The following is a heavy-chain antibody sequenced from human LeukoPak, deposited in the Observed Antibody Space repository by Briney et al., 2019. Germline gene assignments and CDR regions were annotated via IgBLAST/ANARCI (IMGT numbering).Heavy chain of an antibody. CDR2: IDSDGSTS. Sequence: PGGSLRLSCAASGFTFNNYVMHWVRQAPGKGLVWVSRIDSDGSTSGYADSVKGRFAISRDNAKNTLYLQMNSLRAEDTAVYYCARDAFGVDKSPFWGQGTLVTVSS. D-gene: IGHD3-3*01. CDR3: ARDAFGVDKSPF. V-gene: IGHV3-74*01. CDR1: GFTFNNYV. J-gene: IGHJ4*02.